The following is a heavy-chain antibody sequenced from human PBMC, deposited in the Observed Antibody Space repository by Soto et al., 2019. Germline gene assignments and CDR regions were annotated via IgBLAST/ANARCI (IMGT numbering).Heavy chain of an antibody. V-gene: IGHV4-38-2*01. Sequence: SETLSLTCAVSGYSISSGNYWAWSRQPPGRGLVWIVSLYHSGSTHYNTSLKSRVTISVDTSKNHFSLELSSVTAADTAIYYCRSSTSCYDESCVDVWGQGTMVTVSS. J-gene: IGHJ6*02. CDR1: GYSISSGNY. D-gene: IGHD2-2*01. CDR2: LYHSGST. CDR3: RSSTSCYDESCVDV.